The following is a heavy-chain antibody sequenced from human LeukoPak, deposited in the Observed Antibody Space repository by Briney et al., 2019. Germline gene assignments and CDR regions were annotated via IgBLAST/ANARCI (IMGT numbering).Heavy chain of an antibody. V-gene: IGHV1-18*01. Sequence: GASVKVSCKVSGYTFTSYGISGVRQAPGQGLEWMGWISAYNGNTNYAQKLQGRVTMTTDTSTSTAYMELRSLRSDDTAVYYCARDRGDYDFWSGYYDQGPPFDYWGQGTLVTVSS. CDR3: ARDRGDYDFWSGYYDQGPPFDY. CDR1: GYTFTSYG. J-gene: IGHJ4*02. CDR2: ISAYNGNT. D-gene: IGHD3-3*01.